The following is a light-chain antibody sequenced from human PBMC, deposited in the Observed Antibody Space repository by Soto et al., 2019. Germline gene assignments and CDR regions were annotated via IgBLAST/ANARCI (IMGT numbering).Light chain of an antibody. V-gene: IGLV3-1*01. Sequence: ELTQPPSVSVSPGQTASITCSGEKLGDKFAWWYQQKPGQSPVLVISQDNKRPSGIPERFSGPNSGNTATLTISGTQAMDEADYYCQAWDSNTNYVFGSGTKVTVL. CDR1: KLGDKF. CDR2: QDN. CDR3: QAWDSNTNYV. J-gene: IGLJ1*01.